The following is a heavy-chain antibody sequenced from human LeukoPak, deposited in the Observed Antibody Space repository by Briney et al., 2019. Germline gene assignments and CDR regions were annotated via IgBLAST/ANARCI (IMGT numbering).Heavy chain of an antibody. V-gene: IGHV3-21*01. Sequence: GGSLRLSCAASGFTFSSYSMNWVRQAPGKGLEWVSSISSSSSYIYYADSVKGRFTISRDNAKNSLYLQMNSLRAEDTAVYYCALLFSGSYFPLRYYYYMDVWGKGTTVTISS. D-gene: IGHD3-10*02. CDR2: ISSSSSYI. J-gene: IGHJ6*03. CDR3: ALLFSGSYFPLRYYYYMDV. CDR1: GFTFSSYS.